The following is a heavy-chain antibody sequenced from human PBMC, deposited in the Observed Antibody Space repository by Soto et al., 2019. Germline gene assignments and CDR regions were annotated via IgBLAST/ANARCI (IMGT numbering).Heavy chain of an antibody. Sequence: PSETLSLTCTVSGGSVSSGSCYWSWIRQPPGKGLEWIGYIYYSGSTNYNPSLKSRVTISVDTSKNQFSLKLSSVTAADTAVYYCALQSLGYCSGSSCYSRVSWFDPWGQGTLVTVSS. V-gene: IGHV4-61*01. CDR1: GGSVSSGSCY. D-gene: IGHD2-15*01. CDR2: IYYSGST. J-gene: IGHJ5*02. CDR3: ALQSLGYCSGSSCYSRVSWFDP.